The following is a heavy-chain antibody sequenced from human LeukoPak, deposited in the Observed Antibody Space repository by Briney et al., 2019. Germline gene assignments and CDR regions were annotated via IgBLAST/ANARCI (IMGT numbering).Heavy chain of an antibody. CDR1: GYRFTSYW. CDR3: ARRWYYDSSGYPYDY. CDR2: IYPGDSDT. D-gene: IGHD3-22*01. Sequence: GESLKISCKGSGYRFTSYWIGWVRQMPGKGLEWMGIIYPGDSDTRYSPSLQGQVTISADKSISTAYLQWSSLKASDTAMYYCARRWYYDSSGYPYDYWGQGTLVTVSS. J-gene: IGHJ4*02. V-gene: IGHV5-51*01.